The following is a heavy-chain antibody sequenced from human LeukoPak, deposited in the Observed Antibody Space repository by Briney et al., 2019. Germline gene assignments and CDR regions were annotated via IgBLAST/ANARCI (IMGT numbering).Heavy chain of an antibody. Sequence: ASVKVSCKASGFTLTDYIHWVRQDPRQGLQWMGWIKPNCGDTDYAQKFQGRVTMTRDTSISTVYMELSSLRSDDTAVYYCARADSVPAGDYHYWYMDVWGKGTTVTVSS. CDR3: ARADSVPAGDYHYWYMDV. D-gene: IGHD2-2*01. CDR1: GFTLTDY. J-gene: IGHJ6*03. V-gene: IGHV1-2*02. CDR2: IKPNCGDT.